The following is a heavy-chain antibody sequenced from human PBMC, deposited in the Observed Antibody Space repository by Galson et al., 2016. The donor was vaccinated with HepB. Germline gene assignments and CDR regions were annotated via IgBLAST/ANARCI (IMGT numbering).Heavy chain of an antibody. Sequence: SETLSLTCTVSGGSISGSHNYWGWIRQPPGKGLEWMGSIYYKGTTNYNPYLDSRLTIPVDTSKNLFSLTLTSVTAADTAAYYCARANLGFCTSTTCSSNWFDPWGQGTLVTVSS. CDR1: GGSISGSHNY. V-gene: IGHV4-39*02. J-gene: IGHJ5*02. CDR3: ARANLGFCTSTTCSSNWFDP. CDR2: IYYKGTT. D-gene: IGHD2-2*01.